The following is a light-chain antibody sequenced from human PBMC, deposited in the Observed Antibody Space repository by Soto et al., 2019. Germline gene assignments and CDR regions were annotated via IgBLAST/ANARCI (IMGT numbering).Light chain of an antibody. CDR1: QSISFW. J-gene: IGKJ1*01. CDR2: DAS. V-gene: IGKV1-5*01. Sequence: DIQMTQSPSSLSASVGDRVTITCRTNQSISFWLNWYQQKPGKAPKVLIYDASILENRVPSRFSGSGSGTEFTLTISSLQPDDFATYYCEQYDSDVTFGQGTKVDIK. CDR3: EQYDSDVT.